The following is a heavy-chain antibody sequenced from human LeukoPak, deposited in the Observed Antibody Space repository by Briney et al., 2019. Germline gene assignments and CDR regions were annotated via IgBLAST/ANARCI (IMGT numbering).Heavy chain of an antibody. D-gene: IGHD6-13*01. V-gene: IGHV3-33*01. CDR2: IWYDASNK. CDR3: VRGVGVSRFNYLDS. Sequence: WGSLRLSCAASGFTFSSFGMHWVRQAPGKGLEWVAVIWYDASNKYYADSVKGRFTISRDNSKNTLYLQMNSLRDDDTAVYYCVRGVGVSRFNYLDSWGEGTLVIVSS. J-gene: IGHJ4*02. CDR1: GFTFSSFG.